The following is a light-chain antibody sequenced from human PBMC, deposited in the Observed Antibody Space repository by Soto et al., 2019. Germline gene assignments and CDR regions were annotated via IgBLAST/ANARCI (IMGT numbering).Light chain of an antibody. J-gene: IGLJ1*01. Sequence: QSALTQPPSASGSPGQSVTISCTGTSSDVGGYNYVSWYQQHPGKAPKLMIYEVSKRPSGVPDRFSGSKSGNTASLTVSGLQAEDEADYYCSSYGGDNDYVFGTGTKLNVL. V-gene: IGLV2-8*01. CDR3: SSYGGDNDYV. CDR1: SSDVGGYNY. CDR2: EVS.